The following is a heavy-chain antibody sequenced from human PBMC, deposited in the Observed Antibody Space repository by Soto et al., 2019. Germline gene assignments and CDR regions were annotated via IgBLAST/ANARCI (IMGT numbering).Heavy chain of an antibody. CDR1: GDSLRGQS. CDR2: LDKSGGT. CDR3: AREDSYGWSGESLDV. D-gene: IGHD6-19*01. Sequence: QVQLQQWGAGLLKASETLSLTCAVVGDSLRGQSWNWIRQSPGKGLEWIGELDKSGGTNYNPSLKSRAIISDDTSKTQFSLTLTSVTAADTAVYYCAREDSYGWSGESLDVWGQGTTVTVSS. J-gene: IGHJ6*02. V-gene: IGHV4-34*01.